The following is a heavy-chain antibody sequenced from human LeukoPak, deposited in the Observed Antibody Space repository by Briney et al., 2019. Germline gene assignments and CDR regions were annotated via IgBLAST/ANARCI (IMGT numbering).Heavy chain of an antibody. Sequence: GGSLRLSCAASGFTFSSYGMHWVRQAPGKGLEGVAVIWNDGSNKYYADSVKGRFTISRDNSKNTLYLQMNSLRAEDTAVYYCAREATDYYDSSGSGWDYWGQGTLVTVSS. CDR3: AREATDYYDSSGSGWDY. J-gene: IGHJ4*02. CDR2: IWNDGSNK. D-gene: IGHD3-22*01. V-gene: IGHV3-33*01. CDR1: GFTFSSYG.